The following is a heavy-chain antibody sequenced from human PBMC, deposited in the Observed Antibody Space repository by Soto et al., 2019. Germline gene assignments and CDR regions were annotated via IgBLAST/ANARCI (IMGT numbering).Heavy chain of an antibody. CDR1: GYTFTSYD. CDR3: ARARSGWYFGSYYYYDMDV. V-gene: IGHV1-8*01. Sequence: VQLVQSGAEVKKPGASVKVSCKASGYTFTSYDINWVRQATGQGLEWMGWMNPNSGNTGYAQKFQGRVTMTRNTSISTAYMELSSLRSEDTAVYYCARARSGWYFGSYYYYDMDVWGQGTTVTVSS. J-gene: IGHJ6*02. D-gene: IGHD6-19*01. CDR2: MNPNSGNT.